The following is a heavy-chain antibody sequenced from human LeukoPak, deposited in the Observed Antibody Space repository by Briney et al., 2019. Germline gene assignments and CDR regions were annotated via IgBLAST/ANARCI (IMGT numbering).Heavy chain of an antibody. CDR1: GGSISSYY. J-gene: IGHJ1*01. CDR3: ARLYYDSSGYYGGWFQH. V-gene: IGHV4-59*08. D-gene: IGHD3-22*01. CDR2: IYYSGST. Sequence: SETLSLTCTVSGGSISSYYWSWIRQPPGKGLEWIGYIYYSGSTNYNPSLKSRVTISVDTSKNQFSLKLSSVTAADTAVYYCARLYYDSSGYYGGWFQHWGQGTLVTVSS.